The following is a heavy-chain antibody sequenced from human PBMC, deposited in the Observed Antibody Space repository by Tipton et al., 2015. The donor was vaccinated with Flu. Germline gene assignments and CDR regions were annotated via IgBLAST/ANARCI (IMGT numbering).Heavy chain of an antibody. CDR2: IYYSGST. CDR3: ARDQGFGGGLAYDYYAVDV. CDR1: GDSINSGGAY. Sequence: LRLSCSVSGDSINSGGAYWSWIRQHPGRGLEWIGGIYYSGSTYYNWSLESRSSMSVDTSKNQFSLNLKSVTAADTALYYCARDQGFGGGLAYDYYAVDVWGQGTTVTVSS. D-gene: IGHD3-10*01. J-gene: IGHJ6*02. V-gene: IGHV4-31*03.